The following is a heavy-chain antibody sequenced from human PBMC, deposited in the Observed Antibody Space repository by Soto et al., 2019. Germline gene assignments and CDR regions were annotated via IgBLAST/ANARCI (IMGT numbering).Heavy chain of an antibody. CDR3: ARGGMLYYDFWSGYWYGYYGMDV. CDR1: GYTFTSYD. J-gene: IGHJ6*02. Sequence: ASVKVSCKASGYTFTSYDINWVRQATGQGLEWMGWMNPSSGNTGYAQKFQGRVTMTRNTSISTAYMELSSLRSEDTAVYYCARGGMLYYDFWSGYWYGYYGMDVWGQGTTVTVSS. D-gene: IGHD3-3*01. V-gene: IGHV1-8*01. CDR2: MNPSSGNT.